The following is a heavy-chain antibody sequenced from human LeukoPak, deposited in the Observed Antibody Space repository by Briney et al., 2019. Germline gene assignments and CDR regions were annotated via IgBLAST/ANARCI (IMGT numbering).Heavy chain of an antibody. CDR2: IYSCGST. Sequence: GGSLRLSCAASGFTVSSNYMSWVRQAPGKGLEWVSVIYSCGSTYYADSVKGRFTISRDNSKNTLYLQMNSLRAEDTAVYYCARGLSVADDAFDIWGQGTMVTVSS. J-gene: IGHJ3*02. D-gene: IGHD6-19*01. CDR1: GFTVSSNY. V-gene: IGHV3-53*01. CDR3: ARGLSVADDAFDI.